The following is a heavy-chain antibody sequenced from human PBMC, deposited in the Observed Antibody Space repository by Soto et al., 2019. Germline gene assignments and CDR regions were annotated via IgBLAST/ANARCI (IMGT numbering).Heavy chain of an antibody. CDR2: IYYSGST. CDR1: GGSVSSGSYY. D-gene: IGHD5-18*01. Sequence: PSETLSVTCTVSGGSVSSGSYYWSWIRQPPGKGLEWIGYIYYSGSTNYNPSLKSRVTISVDTSKNQFSLKLSSVTAADTAMYYCARALHLTQPWLEVFDYWDQGTLVTVSS. CDR3: ARALHLTQPWLEVFDY. J-gene: IGHJ4*02. V-gene: IGHV4-61*01.